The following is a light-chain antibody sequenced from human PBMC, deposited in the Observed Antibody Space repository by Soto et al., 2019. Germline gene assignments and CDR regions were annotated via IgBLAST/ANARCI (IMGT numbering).Light chain of an antibody. CDR3: QQRSNWPPFT. J-gene: IGKJ3*01. V-gene: IGKV3-11*01. CDR2: DAS. Sequence: EVVLTQSPATLSLSPGERATLSCRASQSVSSSLAWYQQKPGQTPRLLIYDASNRATGIPARFSGSGSGTDFTLPINSLESEDFAVYYCQQRSNWPPFTFGPGTTVDVK. CDR1: QSVSSS.